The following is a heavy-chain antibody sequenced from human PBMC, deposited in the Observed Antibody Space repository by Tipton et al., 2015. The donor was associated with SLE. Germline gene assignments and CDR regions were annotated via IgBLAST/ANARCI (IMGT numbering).Heavy chain of an antibody. J-gene: IGHJ3*02. V-gene: IGHV4-61*02. Sequence: TLSLTCTVSGGSISSGGYYWTWIRQLPGKGLEWIGRIFTSGNTNYNPSLKSRVTISVDTSKNQFSLKLTSATAADTAVYYCVRALWLDKDFAVVPPGIRLRAFDIWGQGTMVTVSS. CDR2: IFTSGNT. CDR1: GGSISSGGYY. D-gene: IGHD2-2*02. CDR3: VRALWLDKDFAVVPPGIRLRAFDI.